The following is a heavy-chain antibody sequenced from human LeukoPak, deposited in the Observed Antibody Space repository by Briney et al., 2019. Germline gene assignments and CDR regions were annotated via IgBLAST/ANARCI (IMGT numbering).Heavy chain of an antibody. CDR1: GFTISSYE. Sequence: GGSLRLSCAASGFTISSYEMKWVRQGPGKGLEWIPYISSSGSTIYYTDSVKGRFTISRDNAKNSLYLQMNSLRAEDTGVYYCARGTYSSSSHWFDPWGHGTLVTVSS. CDR2: ISSSGSTI. J-gene: IGHJ5*02. V-gene: IGHV3-48*03. CDR3: ARGTYSSSSHWFDP. D-gene: IGHD6-13*01.